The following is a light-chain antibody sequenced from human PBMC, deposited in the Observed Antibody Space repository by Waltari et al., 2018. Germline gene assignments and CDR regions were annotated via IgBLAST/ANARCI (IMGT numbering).Light chain of an antibody. J-gene: IGLJ1*01. CDR1: SSDIGGYDY. CDR2: DVT. CDR3: VSYAGGSDV. Sequence: QSALPQPRSVSGSPGQSVTISCTGTSSDIGGYDYVSWYQQHPGKAPKLFIYDVTRRPSGVPHRFSGSRYGTTASLTISALQPEDEADYYCVSYAGGSDVIGTGTKVTVL. V-gene: IGLV2-11*02.